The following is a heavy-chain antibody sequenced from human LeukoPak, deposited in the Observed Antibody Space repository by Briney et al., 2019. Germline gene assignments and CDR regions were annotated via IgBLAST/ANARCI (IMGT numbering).Heavy chain of an antibody. CDR2: IYYSGST. CDR1: GGSISSSSYY. V-gene: IGHV4-39*01. CDR3: TRGVVPAARGWFDP. J-gene: IGHJ5*02. D-gene: IGHD2-2*01. Sequence: SETLSLTCTVSGGSISSSSYYWGWIRQPPGKGLGWIGSIYYSGSTYYNPSLKSRVTISVDTSKNQFSLKLSSVTAADTAVYYCTRGVVPAARGWFDPWGQGTLVTVSS.